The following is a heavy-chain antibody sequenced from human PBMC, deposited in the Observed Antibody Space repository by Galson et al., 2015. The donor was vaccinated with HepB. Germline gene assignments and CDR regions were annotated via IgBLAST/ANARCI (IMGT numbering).Heavy chain of an antibody. CDR1: GFTFSSYG. Sequence: SLRLSCAASGFTFSSYGMHWVRQAPGKGLEWVAVIWDDGSNKYYADSVKGRFTISRDNSKNTLYLQMNSLRAEDTAVYYCARRPRASRGFDYWGQGTLVTVSS. CDR2: IWDDGSNK. D-gene: IGHD3-10*01. V-gene: IGHV3-33*01. CDR3: ARRPRASRGFDY. J-gene: IGHJ4*02.